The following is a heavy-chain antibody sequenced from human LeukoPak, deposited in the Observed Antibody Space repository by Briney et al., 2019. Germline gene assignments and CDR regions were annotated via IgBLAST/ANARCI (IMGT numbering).Heavy chain of an antibody. CDR1: GGSISSYY. CDR2: VFTSVST. CDR3: ARRSGQIRYNRFDP. J-gene: IGHJ5*02. Sequence: TSETRSLTCTVSGGSISSYYWNWTRRLPGKGLEWIGYVFTSVSTNYNPSLKRRGTISLDTPKNAFSLDLSSVTDADTQLCYCARRSGQIRYNRFDPWGQGTLVTVSS. V-gene: IGHV4-4*09. D-gene: IGHD3-3*01.